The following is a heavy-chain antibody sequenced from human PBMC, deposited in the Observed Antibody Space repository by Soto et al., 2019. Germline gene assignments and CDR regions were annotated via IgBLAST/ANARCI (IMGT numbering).Heavy chain of an antibody. Sequence: QVQLQESGPGLVKPSQTLSLTCTVSGGSISSGGYYWSWIRQHPGKGLEWIGYIYYSGSTYYNPYLKSRVTISVDTSKNPFSMKLSSVPAADTAVYYCAKYGFRYCRGGSCYGSAFDIWGQGTMVTVSS. CDR3: AKYGFRYCRGGSCYGSAFDI. J-gene: IGHJ3*02. D-gene: IGHD2-15*01. CDR2: IYYSGST. V-gene: IGHV4-31*03. CDR1: GGSISSGGYY.